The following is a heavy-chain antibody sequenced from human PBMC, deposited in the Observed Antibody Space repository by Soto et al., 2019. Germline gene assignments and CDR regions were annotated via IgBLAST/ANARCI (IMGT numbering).Heavy chain of an antibody. V-gene: IGHV3-23*01. J-gene: IGHJ4*02. Sequence: GWALRLSCAASGFTFSTYDMTCVRQAPGKGLEWVSTIGDSSDNTFYADSVRGRFTISRDNSKNTLYLQMNSLRAEDTAMYYCAKDLTGDSGQGHLCDYWGQGVLVTVSS. CDR3: AKDLTGDSGQGHLCDY. CDR2: IGDSSDNT. D-gene: IGHD7-27*01. CDR1: GFTFSTYD.